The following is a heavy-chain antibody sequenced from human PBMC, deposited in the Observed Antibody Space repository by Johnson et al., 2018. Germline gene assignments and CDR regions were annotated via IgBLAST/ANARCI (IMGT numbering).Heavy chain of an antibody. CDR1: GFTFSSYW. CDR2: INSDGSST. J-gene: IGHJ6*02. Sequence: EVQLVESGGGLVQPGGSLRLSCAASGFTFSSYWMHWVRQAPGKGLVWVSRINSDGSSTSYADSVKGRFTISRDNAKNTLYLQMNSLGAEDTAVYYWARAPAAWKGYYYYYYGMDVWGQGTTVTVSS. V-gene: IGHV3-74*01. CDR3: ARAPAAWKGYYYYYYGMDV. D-gene: IGHD6-25*01.